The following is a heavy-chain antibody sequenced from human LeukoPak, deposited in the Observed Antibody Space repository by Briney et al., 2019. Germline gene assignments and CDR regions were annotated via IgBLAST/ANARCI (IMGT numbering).Heavy chain of an antibody. J-gene: IGHJ4*02. CDR3: ARASILWFGELDDFDY. CDR1: RYIFISYA. CDR2: INPNSGGT. V-gene: IGHV1-2*02. Sequence: GASVKVSCKASRYIFISYAMNWVRQAPGQGLEWMGWINPNSGGTNYAQKFQGRVTMTRDTSISTAYMELSRLRSDDTAVYYCARASILWFGELDDFDYWGQGTLVTVSS. D-gene: IGHD3-10*01.